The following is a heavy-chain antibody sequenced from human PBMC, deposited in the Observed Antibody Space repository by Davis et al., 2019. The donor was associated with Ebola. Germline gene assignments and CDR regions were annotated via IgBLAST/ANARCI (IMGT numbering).Heavy chain of an antibody. D-gene: IGHD1-7*01. J-gene: IGHJ4*02. CDR1: GFTFTTYG. CDR2: IRFDGSKA. CDR3: AKVELRGY. V-gene: IGHV3-30*02. Sequence: GESLKISCAASGFTFTTYGVHWVRQAPGNGLEWVAFIRFDGSKAYYADSVKGRFTISRDNSKNTLYLQMNSLRAEDTAVDYCAKVELRGYWGQGTLVTVSS.